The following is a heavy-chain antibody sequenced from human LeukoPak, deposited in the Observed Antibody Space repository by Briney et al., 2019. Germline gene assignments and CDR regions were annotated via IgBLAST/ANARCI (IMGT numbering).Heavy chain of an antibody. CDR3: ARGGHSKYDSSGYLNYFDY. CDR2: ISCNWGST. CDR1: VFTFRSYV. Sequence: AGGSLRLSCAASVFTFRSYVMYWVRQAPGKGLEYVSAISCNWGSTYYANTVKGRFTISRDNSKNTLYLQMGSLRAEDIAVYYCARGGHSKYDSSGYLNYFDYWGQGTLVTVSS. V-gene: IGHV3-64*01. J-gene: IGHJ4*02. D-gene: IGHD3-22*01.